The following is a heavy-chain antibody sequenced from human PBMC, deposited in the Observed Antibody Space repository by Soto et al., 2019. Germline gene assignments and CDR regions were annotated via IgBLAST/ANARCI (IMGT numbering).Heavy chain of an antibody. CDR3: GRERELNYFDY. V-gene: IGHV1-46*01. J-gene: IGHJ4*02. D-gene: IGHD1-26*01. CDR2: INPSGGST. CDR1: GYTFTSYY. Sequence: ASVKVSCKASGYTFTSYYMHWVRQAPGQGLEWMGIINPSGGSTSYAQKFQGRVTMTRDTSTSTVYMELSSLRSEDTAVYYCGRERELNYFDYWGQGTLVTVSS.